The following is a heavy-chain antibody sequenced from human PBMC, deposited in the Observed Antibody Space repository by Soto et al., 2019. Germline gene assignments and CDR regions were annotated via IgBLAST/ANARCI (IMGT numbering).Heavy chain of an antibody. CDR3: AKDKGYCTNGVCYTKLYYYYGMDV. CDR1: VFTFDDYA. D-gene: IGHD2-8*01. CDR2: ISWNSGSI. Sequence: SLRLSCAASVFTFDDYAMHWVRQAPGKGLEWVSGISWNSGSIGYADSVKGRFTISRDNAKNSLYLQMNSLRAEDTALYYCAKDKGYCTNGVCYTKLYYYYGMDVWGQGTTVTVS. V-gene: IGHV3-9*01. J-gene: IGHJ6*02.